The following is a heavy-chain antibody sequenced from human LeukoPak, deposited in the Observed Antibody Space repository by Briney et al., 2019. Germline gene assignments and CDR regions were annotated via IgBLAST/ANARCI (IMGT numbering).Heavy chain of an antibody. CDR2: INHSGST. J-gene: IGHJ6*02. V-gene: IGHV4-34*01. CDR3: ARGVGAKSYYYYYGMDV. Sequence: SETLSLTCAVYGXSFSGYYWSWIRQPPGKGLEWIGEINHSGSTNYNPSLKSRVTISVDTSKNQFSLKLSSVTAADTAVYYCARGVGAKSYYYYYGMDVWGQGTTVTVSS. D-gene: IGHD1-26*01. CDR1: GXSFSGYY.